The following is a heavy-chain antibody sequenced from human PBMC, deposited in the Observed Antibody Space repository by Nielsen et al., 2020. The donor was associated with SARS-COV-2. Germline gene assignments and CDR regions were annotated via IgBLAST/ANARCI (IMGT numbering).Heavy chain of an antibody. D-gene: IGHD3-3*01. CDR1: GFTFSSYW. V-gene: IGHV3-7*01. CDR2: INQDGSEK. CDR3: ATHSTFWRGDY. J-gene: IGHJ4*02. Sequence: GESLKISCAASGFTFSSYWMSWVRQAPGKGLEWVANINQDGSEKYYVDSVKGRFTISRDNAKNSLYLQMNSLRAEDTAVYYCATHSTFWRGDYWGQGTLVTVSS.